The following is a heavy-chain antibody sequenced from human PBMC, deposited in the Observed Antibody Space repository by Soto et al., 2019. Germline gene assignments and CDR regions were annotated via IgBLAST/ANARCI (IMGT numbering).Heavy chain of an antibody. D-gene: IGHD1-1*01. CDR2: IYYSGST. J-gene: IGHJ5*02. Sequence: QLQLQESGPGLVKPSETLSLTCTVSGGSISSSSYYWGWIRQPPGKGLEWIGSIYYSGSTYYNPSLKSRVTISGHTSKNQFSLKLSSVTAADTAVYYCARHLWATGTTAFDPWGQGTLVTVSS. CDR1: GGSISSSSYY. V-gene: IGHV4-39*01. CDR3: ARHLWATGTTAFDP.